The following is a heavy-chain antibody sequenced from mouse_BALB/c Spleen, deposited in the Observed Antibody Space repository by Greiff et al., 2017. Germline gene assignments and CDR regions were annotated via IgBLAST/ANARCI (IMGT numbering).Heavy chain of an antibody. Sequence: QVQLQQSGAELVRPGTSVKVSCKASGYAFTNYLIEWVKQRPGQGLEWIGVINPGSGGTNYNEKFKGKATLTADKSSSTAYMQLSSLTSDDSAVYFCARSDSSGYGDYWGQGTTLTVSS. CDR2: INPGSGGT. D-gene: IGHD3-2*01. V-gene: IGHV1-54*01. J-gene: IGHJ2*01. CDR3: ARSDSSGYGDY. CDR1: GYAFTNYL.